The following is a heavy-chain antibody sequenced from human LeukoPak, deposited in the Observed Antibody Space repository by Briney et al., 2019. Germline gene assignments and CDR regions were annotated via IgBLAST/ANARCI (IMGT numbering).Heavy chain of an antibody. CDR1: GFTFSSYS. Sequence: GGSLRLSCAASGFTFSSYSMNWVRQAPGKGLEWVSSISSSSSYIYYADSVKGRLSISRDNSKNTLYLQMNSLRTEDTAVYYCAKRDGYNSGPFDYWGQGTLVTVSS. CDR2: ISSSSSYI. J-gene: IGHJ4*02. V-gene: IGHV3-21*01. CDR3: AKRDGYNSGPFDY. D-gene: IGHD5-24*01.